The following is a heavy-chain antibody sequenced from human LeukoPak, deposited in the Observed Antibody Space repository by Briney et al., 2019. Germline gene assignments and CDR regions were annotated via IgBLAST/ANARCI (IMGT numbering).Heavy chain of an antibody. CDR1: GFTFSSYA. CDR3: AKDLSGYSSSVGFDY. V-gene: IGHV3-23*01. Sequence: GRSLRLSCAASGFTFSSYAMSWVRQAPGKGLEWVAAISGSGGSTYYADSVKGRFTISRDNSKNTLYLQMNSLRAEDTAVYYCAKDLSGYSSSVGFDYWGQGTLVTVSS. CDR2: ISGSGGST. J-gene: IGHJ4*02. D-gene: IGHD6-13*01.